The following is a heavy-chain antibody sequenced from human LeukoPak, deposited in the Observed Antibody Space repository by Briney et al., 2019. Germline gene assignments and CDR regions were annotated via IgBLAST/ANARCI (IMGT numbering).Heavy chain of an antibody. J-gene: IGHJ4*02. CDR2: INPNSGGT. D-gene: IGHD3-22*01. Sequence: ASVKVSCKASGYTFTSYGISWVRQAPGQGLEWMGWINPNSGGTNYAQKFQGRVTMTRDTSISTAYMELSRLRSDDTAVYYCARDQWLTDYWGQGTLVTVSS. CDR1: GYTFTSYG. CDR3: ARDQWLTDY. V-gene: IGHV1-2*02.